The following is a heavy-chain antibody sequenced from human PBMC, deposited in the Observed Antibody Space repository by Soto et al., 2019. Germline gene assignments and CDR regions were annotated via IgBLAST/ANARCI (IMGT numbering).Heavy chain of an antibody. D-gene: IGHD5-18*01. J-gene: IGHJ4*02. V-gene: IGHV4-59*01. CDR1: GGSISSYY. CDR3: ARVDVEAAMVFDY. Sequence: SETLSLTCTVSGGSISSYYWSWIRQPPGKGLEWIGYIYYSGSTNYNPSLKSRVTISVDTSKNQFSLKLGSVTAADTAVYYCARVDVEAAMVFDYWGQGTLVTVSS. CDR2: IYYSGST.